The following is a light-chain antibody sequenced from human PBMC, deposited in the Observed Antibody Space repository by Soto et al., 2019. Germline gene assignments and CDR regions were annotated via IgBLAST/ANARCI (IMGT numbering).Light chain of an antibody. Sequence: QSVLTQPPSVSGAPGQRVTISCTGSSSNIGAGYDVHWYQQVPGTAPKLLIYGNSNRPSGVSDRFSGSNSGTSASLAITGLQAEDEADYYCQSYDSSLSGSVVFGGGTKLTVL. CDR3: QSYDSSLSGSVV. CDR2: GNS. CDR1: SSNIGAGYD. V-gene: IGLV1-40*01. J-gene: IGLJ2*01.